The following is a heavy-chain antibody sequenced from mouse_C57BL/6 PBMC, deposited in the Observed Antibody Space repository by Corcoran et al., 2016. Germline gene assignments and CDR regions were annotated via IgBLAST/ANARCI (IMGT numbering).Heavy chain of an antibody. CDR3: ARSGSRRYFDV. Sequence: QIQLVLSGPELKKLGETVKISFTASGSTFTTYGKCWVKQAPGKGLKVMGWRNTYSGVPTYADDFKGRFAFSLETSASTAYLQINNLKNEDTATYFCARSGSRRYFDVWGTGTTVTVSS. D-gene: IGHD1-1*01. CDR1: GSTFTTYG. CDR2: RNTYSGVP. J-gene: IGHJ1*03. V-gene: IGHV9-3*01.